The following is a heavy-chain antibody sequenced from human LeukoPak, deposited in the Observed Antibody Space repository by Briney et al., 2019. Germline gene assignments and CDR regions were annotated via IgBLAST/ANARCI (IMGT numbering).Heavy chain of an antibody. CDR1: GGSISSYY. Sequence: PSETLSLTCTVSGGSISSYYWSWSRQPPGKGLEWIGYIYYSGSTNYNPSLKSRVTISVDTSKNQFSLKLSSVTAADTAVYYCARLGYSSSWNGTDFQHWGQGTLVTVSS. CDR3: ARLGYSSSWNGTDFQH. J-gene: IGHJ1*01. D-gene: IGHD6-13*01. V-gene: IGHV4-59*08. CDR2: IYYSGST.